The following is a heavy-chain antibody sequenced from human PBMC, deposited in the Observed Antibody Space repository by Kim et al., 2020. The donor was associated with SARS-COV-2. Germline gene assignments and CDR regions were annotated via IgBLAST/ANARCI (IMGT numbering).Heavy chain of an antibody. D-gene: IGHD3-10*01. CDR2: ISGSGGST. J-gene: IGHJ3*02. CDR1: GFTFSSYA. V-gene: IGHV3-23*01. CDR3: AKDNRYMVRGGGAFDI. Sequence: GGSLRLSCAASGFTFSSYAMSWVRQAPGKGLEWVSAISGSGGSTYYADSVKGRFTISRDNSKNTLYLQMNSLRAEDTAVYYCAKDNRYMVRGGGAFDIWGQGTMVTVSS.